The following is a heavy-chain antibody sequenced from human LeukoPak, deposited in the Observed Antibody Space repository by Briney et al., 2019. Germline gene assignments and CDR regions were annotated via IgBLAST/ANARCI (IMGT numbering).Heavy chain of an antibody. CDR1: GFTFSSYG. CDR2: ISYDGSNK. J-gene: IGHJ3*02. D-gene: IGHD1-26*01. V-gene: IGHV3-30*03. Sequence: GGSLRLSCAASGFTFSSYGMHWVRQAPGKGLEWVAAISYDGSNKYYADSVKGRFTISRDNSKNTLYLQMNSLRAEDTAVYYCATRHVVGATDAFDIWGQGTMVTVSS. CDR3: ATRHVVGATDAFDI.